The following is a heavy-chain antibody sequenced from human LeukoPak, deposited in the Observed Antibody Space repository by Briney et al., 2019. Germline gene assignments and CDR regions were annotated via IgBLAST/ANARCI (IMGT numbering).Heavy chain of an antibody. CDR1: GFPFDDYG. CDR2: INWNGGSR. D-gene: IGHD3-9*01. Sequence: GGSLRLSCAASGFPFDDYGMSWVRQVPGKGLEWVSHINWNGGSRGYADSVKGRFTISGDNAKNSLYLQMNSLRAEDTALYYCARTNYDILTGYSKGIDYWGQGTLVAVSS. V-gene: IGHV3-20*04. CDR3: ARTNYDILTGYSKGIDY. J-gene: IGHJ4*02.